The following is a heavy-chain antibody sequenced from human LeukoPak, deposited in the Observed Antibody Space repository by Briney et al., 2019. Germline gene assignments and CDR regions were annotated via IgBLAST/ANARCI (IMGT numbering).Heavy chain of an antibody. J-gene: IGHJ6*03. CDR3: ARASPHQLYYHYYMDV. V-gene: IGHV1-69*13. CDR1: GGTFSSYA. Sequence: ASVKVSCKASGGTFSSYAISWVRQAPGQGLEWMGGIIPIFGTANYAQKFQGRVTITADESTSTAYMELSSLRSEDTAVYYCARASPHQLYYHYYMDVWGKGTTVTVSS. D-gene: IGHD2-2*01. CDR2: IIPIFGTA.